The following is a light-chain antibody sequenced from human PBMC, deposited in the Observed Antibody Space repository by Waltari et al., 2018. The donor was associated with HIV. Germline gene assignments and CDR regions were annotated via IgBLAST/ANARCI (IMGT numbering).Light chain of an antibody. CDR3: AAWDDSLSGWV. J-gene: IGLJ3*02. Sequence: QSVLTQPPSASGTPGQRVTISCSGSSSNIGGNHVYWYQQLPGTAPKLPTYRNNQRPSGVPDRFSGSKSGTSASLAISGLRSEDEADYYCAAWDDSLSGWVFGGGTKLTVL. CDR1: SSNIGGNH. CDR2: RNN. V-gene: IGLV1-47*01.